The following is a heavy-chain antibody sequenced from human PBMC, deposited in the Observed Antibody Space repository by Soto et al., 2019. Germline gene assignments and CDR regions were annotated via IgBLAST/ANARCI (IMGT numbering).Heavy chain of an antibody. CDR2: IYSGGST. CDR3: AREFPGYCSGGSCPLHY. J-gene: IGHJ4*02. V-gene: IGHV3-66*01. Sequence: EVQLVESGGGLVQPGGSLRLSCAASGFTVSSNYMSWVRQAPGKGLEWVSVIYSGGSTYYADSVKGRFTISRDNSKNTRDLKMNSLRAEDTAVYYCAREFPGYCSGGSCPLHYWGQGTLVTVSS. D-gene: IGHD2-15*01. CDR1: GFTVSSNY.